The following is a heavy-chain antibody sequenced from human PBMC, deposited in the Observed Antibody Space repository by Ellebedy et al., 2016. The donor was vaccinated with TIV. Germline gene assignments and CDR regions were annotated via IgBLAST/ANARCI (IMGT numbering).Heavy chain of an antibody. CDR1: GFTFSNYN. D-gene: IGHD4-23*01. J-gene: IGHJ2*01. CDR3: AKAFGTGGNSNWYFDL. CDR2: IRSPGSDK. Sequence: GESLKISCVASGFTFSNYNMNWVRQSPGQGLEWVSSIRSPGSDKYYADSVKGRFTISRDNSRNTLYLQMNSLRAEDTAVYYCAKAFGTGGNSNWYFDLWGRGTLVTVSP. V-gene: IGHV3-21*04.